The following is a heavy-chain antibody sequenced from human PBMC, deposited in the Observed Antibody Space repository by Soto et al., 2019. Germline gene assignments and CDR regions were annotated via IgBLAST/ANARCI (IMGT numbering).Heavy chain of an antibody. CDR2: ISAYNGNT. D-gene: IGHD3-22*01. CDR1: GYTFTSYG. J-gene: IGHJ5*02. V-gene: IGHV1-18*01. Sequence: ASVKVSWKASGYTFTSYGISWVRQAPGQGLEWMGWISAYNGNTNYAQKLQGRVTMTTDTSTSTAYMELRSLRSDGTAVYYCARGIENSIGDYWGWNGLNWFDAWGQGSLVTVSS. CDR3: ARGIENSIGDYWGWNGLNWFDA.